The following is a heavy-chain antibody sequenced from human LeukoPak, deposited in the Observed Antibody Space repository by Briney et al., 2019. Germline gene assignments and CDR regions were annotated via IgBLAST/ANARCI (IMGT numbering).Heavy chain of an antibody. V-gene: IGHV4-4*07. D-gene: IGHD2-2*01. CDR3: AREGDIVVVPAGGAFDI. Sequence: PSETLSLTCTVSGGSISSYYWSWIRQPAGKGLEWIGRIYTSGSTNYNPSLKSRVTMSVDTSKNQFSLKLSSVAAADTAVYYCAREGDIVVVPAGGAFDIWGQGTMVTVPS. CDR2: IYTSGST. CDR1: GGSISSYY. J-gene: IGHJ3*02.